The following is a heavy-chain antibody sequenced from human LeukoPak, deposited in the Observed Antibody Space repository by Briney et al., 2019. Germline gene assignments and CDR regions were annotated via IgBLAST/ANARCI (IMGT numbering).Heavy chain of an antibody. CDR1: GLTVTSNY. J-gene: IGHJ4*02. CDR3: AKVKWKLIGYFDY. V-gene: IGHV3-53*01. D-gene: IGHD1-20*01. Sequence: GGSLRLSCAASGLTVTSNYMSWVRQAPGKGLEWVSVLTGDGGTYYADSVKGRFTNSRDDSKNTLFLQMNSLRAEDTAVYFCAKVKWKLIGYFDYWGQGTLVTVSS. CDR2: LTGDGGT.